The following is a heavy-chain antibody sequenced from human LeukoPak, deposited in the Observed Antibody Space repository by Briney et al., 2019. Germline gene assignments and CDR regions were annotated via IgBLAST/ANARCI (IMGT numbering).Heavy chain of an antibody. V-gene: IGHV3-23*01. Sequence: GGSLRLSCAASGFTFSSYAMSWVRQAPGKGLERVSAISGSGGSTYYADSVKGRFTISRDNSKNTLYLQMNSLRAEDTAVYYCAKDKGLSTHHFDYWGQGTLVTVSS. D-gene: IGHD3-16*02. CDR3: AKDKGLSTHHFDY. CDR2: ISGSGGST. J-gene: IGHJ4*02. CDR1: GFTFSSYA.